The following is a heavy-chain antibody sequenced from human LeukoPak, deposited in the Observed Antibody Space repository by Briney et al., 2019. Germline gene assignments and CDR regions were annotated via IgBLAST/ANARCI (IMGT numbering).Heavy chain of an antibody. CDR2: INPNSGGT. J-gene: IGHJ3*02. V-gene: IGHV1-2*04. Sequence: GASVKVSCKASGYTFTGYYMHWVRQAPGQGLEWMGWINPNSGGTNYAQKFQGWVTMTRDTSISTAYMELSRLRSDDTAVYYCARDYYGYCSGGSCFEASDAFDIWGQGTMVTVSS. D-gene: IGHD2-15*01. CDR1: GYTFTGYY. CDR3: ARDYYGYCSGGSCFEASDAFDI.